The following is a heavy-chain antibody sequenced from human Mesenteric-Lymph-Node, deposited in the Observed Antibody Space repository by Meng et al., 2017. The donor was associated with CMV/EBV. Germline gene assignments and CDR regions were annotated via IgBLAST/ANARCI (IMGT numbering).Heavy chain of an antibody. Sequence: GGSLRLSCAASGFTFSSYAMHWVRQAPGKGLEWVAVIWYDGSNKYYADSVKGRFTISRDNSKNTLYLQMNSLRAEDTAVYYCAKANLHGYCSSTSCHYGMDVWGQGTTVTVSS. V-gene: IGHV3-33*06. CDR2: IWYDGSNK. CDR3: AKANLHGYCSSTSCHYGMDV. CDR1: GFTFSSYA. J-gene: IGHJ6*02. D-gene: IGHD2-2*01.